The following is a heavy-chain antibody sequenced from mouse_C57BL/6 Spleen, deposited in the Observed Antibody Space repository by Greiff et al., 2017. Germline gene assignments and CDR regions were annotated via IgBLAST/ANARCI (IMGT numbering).Heavy chain of an antibody. D-gene: IGHD2-4*01. CDR2: ISSGSSTI. CDR3: ARNYDYDVLWYIDV. Sequence: EVKLMESGGGLVKPGGSLKLSCAASGFTFSDYGMHWVRQAPEKGLEWVAYISSGSSTIYYADTVKGRFTISRDNAKNTLFLQMTSLRSEDTAMYYCARNYDYDVLWYIDVWGTGTTVTVSS. J-gene: IGHJ1*03. CDR1: GFTFSDYG. V-gene: IGHV5-17*01.